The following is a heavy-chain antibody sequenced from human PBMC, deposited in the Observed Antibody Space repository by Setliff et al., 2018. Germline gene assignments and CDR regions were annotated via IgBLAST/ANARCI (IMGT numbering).Heavy chain of an antibody. CDR3: ASAHYYSGYIEYFQY. CDR1: GGSISSSSYY. J-gene: IGHJ1*01. V-gene: IGHV4-39*01. D-gene: IGHD5-12*01. CDR2: IYYSGST. Sequence: SETLSLTCTVSGGSISSSSYYWGWIRQPPGKGLEWIGSIYYSGSTYYNPSLKSRVTISVDTSKNQFSLKLNSVTAADTAVYYCASAHYYSGYIEYFQYWGQGTLVTVSS.